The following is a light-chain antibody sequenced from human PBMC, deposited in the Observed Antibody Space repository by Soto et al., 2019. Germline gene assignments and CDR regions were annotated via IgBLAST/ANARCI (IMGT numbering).Light chain of an antibody. V-gene: IGKV3D-20*02. J-gene: IGKJ1*01. CDR1: QSVSSSY. Sequence: EIVLTQSPGTLSLSPGERATLSCRASQSVSSSYLAWYQQKPGQAPRLLIYDASNRATGIPARFSGSGSGTDFTLTISSLEPEDFAVYYCQQRSDWPRTFGQGKRWIS. CDR2: DAS. CDR3: QQRSDWPRT.